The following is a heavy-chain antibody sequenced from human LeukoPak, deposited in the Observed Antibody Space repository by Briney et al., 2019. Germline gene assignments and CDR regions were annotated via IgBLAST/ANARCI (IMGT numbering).Heavy chain of an antibody. Sequence: GESLKISCKGSGYSFTSYWIGWVRQMPGKGLEWMGIIYPGDSDTRYSPSFQGQVTISADKSISTAYLQWSSLKASDTAMYYCAITRVVPAAPYYYYGMDVWGQGTTVTVSS. CDR3: AITRVVPAAPYYYYGMDV. V-gene: IGHV5-51*01. CDR2: IYPGDSDT. CDR1: GYSFTSYW. D-gene: IGHD2-2*01. J-gene: IGHJ6*02.